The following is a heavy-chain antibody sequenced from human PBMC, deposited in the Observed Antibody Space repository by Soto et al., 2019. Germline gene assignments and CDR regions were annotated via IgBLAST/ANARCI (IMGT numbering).Heavy chain of an antibody. CDR3: ARGPFWSGPLLVVYFQH. V-gene: IGHV1-69*06. Sequence: QVQLVQSGAEVKKPGSSVKVSCKASGGTFSSYAISWVRQAPGQGLEWMGGIIPIFGTANYAQKFQGRVTITADKSTTKAYMERSSLRSEDTAVYYCARGPFWSGPLLVVYFQHWGQGTLVTVSS. J-gene: IGHJ1*01. D-gene: IGHD3-3*01. CDR1: GGTFSSYA. CDR2: IIPIFGTA.